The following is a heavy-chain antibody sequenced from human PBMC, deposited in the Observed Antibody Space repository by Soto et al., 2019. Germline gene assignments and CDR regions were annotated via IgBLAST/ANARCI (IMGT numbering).Heavy chain of an antibody. D-gene: IGHD5-18*01. CDR2: IYYSGST. J-gene: IGHJ6*03. Sequence: SETLSLTCTVSGGSISSYSWSWIRQPPGKGLEWIGYIYYSGSTNYNPSLKSRVTISVDTSKNQFSLKLRSVTAADTAVYYCARDLRGYSYGYGYYYYYMDVWGKGTTVTVSS. CDR3: ARDLRGYSYGYGYYYYYMDV. CDR1: GGSISSYS. V-gene: IGHV4-59*01.